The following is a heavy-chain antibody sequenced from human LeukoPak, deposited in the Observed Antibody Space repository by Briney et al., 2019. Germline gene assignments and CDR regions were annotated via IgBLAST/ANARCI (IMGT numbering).Heavy chain of an antibody. J-gene: IGHJ4*02. CDR3: XXYXXXXVXY. V-gene: IGHV3-74*01. CDR2: IKYDETIT. CDR1: GFTFSSYW. Sequence: GGSLRLSCAASGFTFSSYWMHWVRQAPGEGLVWVSRIKYDETITNYADSVKGRFTISRDNGKNTLYLQMNSLRAEDTAVDXXXXYXXXXVXYWGQGTLVTVSS.